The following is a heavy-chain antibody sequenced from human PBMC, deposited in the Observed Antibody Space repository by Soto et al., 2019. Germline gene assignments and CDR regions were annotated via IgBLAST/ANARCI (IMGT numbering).Heavy chain of an antibody. CDR3: ARGYCSSTSCKGNYYYYMDV. CDR2: INHSGST. V-gene: IGHV4-34*01. J-gene: IGHJ6*03. CDR1: GGSFSGYY. Sequence: QVQLQQWGAGLLKPSETLSLTCAVYGGSFSGYYWGWIRQPPGKGLEWIGEINHSGSTNYNPSLKSRVTISVDTSKNQFSLKLSSVTAADTAVYYCARGYCSSTSCKGNYYYYMDVWGKGTTVTVSS. D-gene: IGHD2-2*01.